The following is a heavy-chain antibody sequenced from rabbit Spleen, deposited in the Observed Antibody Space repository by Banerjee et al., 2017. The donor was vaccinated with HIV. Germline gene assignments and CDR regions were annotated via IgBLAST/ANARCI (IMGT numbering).Heavy chain of an antibody. CDR3: ARDLITVIGWNFNL. Sequence: QEQLEESGGDLVKPEGSLTLTCTASGFSFSSSYWICWVRQAPGKGLEWIGTIYAGSTGTTDYASWAKGRFTISKTSSTTVTLQMTSLTAADTATYFCARDLITVIGWNFNLWGQGTLVTVS. D-gene: IGHD1-1*01. CDR2: IYAGSTGTT. V-gene: IGHV1S45*01. J-gene: IGHJ4*01. CDR1: GFSFSSSYW.